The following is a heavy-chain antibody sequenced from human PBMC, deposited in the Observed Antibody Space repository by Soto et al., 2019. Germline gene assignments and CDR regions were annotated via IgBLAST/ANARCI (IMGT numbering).Heavy chain of an antibody. D-gene: IGHD2-8*02. Sequence: QVQLVESGGGVVQPGRSLRLSCAGSGFTVSTYGMHWVRQAPGKGLEWVAVISRDGGTKYYADSVKGRFTISRENSRNTLFLEMNSLRGDDMAVYYCTGEVASGYWGQGTLVTVSS. V-gene: IGHV3-30*03. J-gene: IGHJ4*02. CDR1: GFTVSTYG. CDR3: TGEVASGY. CDR2: ISRDGGTK.